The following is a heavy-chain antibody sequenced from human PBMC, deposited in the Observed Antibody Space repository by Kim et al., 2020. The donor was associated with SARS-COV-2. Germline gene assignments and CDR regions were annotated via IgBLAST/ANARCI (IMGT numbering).Heavy chain of an antibody. CDR1: GGSISSGGYY. V-gene: IGHV4-31*03. CDR2: IYYSGST. D-gene: IGHD3-10*01. CDR3: ASAVYGSRSICFDY. J-gene: IGHJ4*02. Sequence: SETLSLTCTVSGGSISSGGYYWSWIRQHPGKGLEWIGYIYYSGSTYYNPSLKSRVTISLDTSKNQFSLKLSSVTAADTAVYYCASAVYGSRSICFDYWGQGTLGTVSS.